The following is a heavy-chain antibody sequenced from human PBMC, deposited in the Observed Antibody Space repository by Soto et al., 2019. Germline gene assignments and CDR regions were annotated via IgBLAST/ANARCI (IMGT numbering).Heavy chain of an antibody. CDR1: GYSFTSYW. J-gene: IGHJ5*02. D-gene: IGHD2-2*01. CDR2: IYPGDSDT. CDR3: ARVVVVPAAPTTNWFDP. Sequence: GESLKISCKGSGYSFTSYWIGWVRQMPGKGLERMGIIYPGDSDTRYSPSFQGQVTISADKSISTAYLQWSSLKASDTAMYYCARVVVVPAAPTTNWFDPWGQGTLVTVSS. V-gene: IGHV5-51*01.